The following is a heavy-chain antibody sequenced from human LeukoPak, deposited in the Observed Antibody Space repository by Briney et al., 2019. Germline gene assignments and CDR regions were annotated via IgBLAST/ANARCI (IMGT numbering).Heavy chain of an antibody. V-gene: IGHV3-21*01. Sequence: GRSLRLSCAASGFTFSSYSMNWVRQAPGKGLEWVSSISSSSSYIYYADSVKGRFTISRDNAKNSLYLQMNSLRAEDTAVYYCARDRAYTDYYDSSGYFDAFDYWGQGTLVTVSS. D-gene: IGHD3-22*01. CDR1: GFTFSSYS. CDR3: ARDRAYTDYYDSSGYFDAFDY. J-gene: IGHJ4*02. CDR2: ISSSSSYI.